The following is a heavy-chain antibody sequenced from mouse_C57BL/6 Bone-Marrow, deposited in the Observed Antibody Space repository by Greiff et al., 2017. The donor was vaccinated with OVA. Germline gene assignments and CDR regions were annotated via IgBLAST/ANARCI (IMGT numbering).Heavy chain of an antibody. Sequence: EVQRVESGAELVKPGASVKLSCTASGFNIKDYYMHWVKQRTEQGLEWIGRIDPEDGETKYAPKFQGKATITADTSSNTAYLQLSSLTSEDTAVYYCARTTVVARYFDVWGTGTTVTVSS. CDR1: GFNIKDYY. D-gene: IGHD1-1*01. V-gene: IGHV14-2*01. CDR3: ARTTVVARYFDV. J-gene: IGHJ1*03. CDR2: IDPEDGET.